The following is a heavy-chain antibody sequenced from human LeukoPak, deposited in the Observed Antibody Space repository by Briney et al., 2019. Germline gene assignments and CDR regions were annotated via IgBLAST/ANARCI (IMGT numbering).Heavy chain of an antibody. CDR1: GLTFSSYS. CDR2: ISSGSTTM. J-gene: IGHJ4*02. CDR3: ATVLRPGAGRVPDY. V-gene: IGHV3-48*02. Sequence: PGGSLRLSCAASGLTFSSYSMNWVRQAPGKGLEWVSYISSGSTTMYYADSVKGRFTISRDNAKNSLYLQMSSLRDGDTAVYYCATVLRPGAGRVPDYWGQGTLVSVSS. D-gene: IGHD6-13*01.